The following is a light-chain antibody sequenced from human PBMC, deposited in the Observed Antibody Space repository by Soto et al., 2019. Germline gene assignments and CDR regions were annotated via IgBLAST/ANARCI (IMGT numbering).Light chain of an antibody. CDR2: RNN. CDR3: VVWDDSLSGWV. CDR1: SSNVGVNF. V-gene: IGLV1-47*01. J-gene: IGLJ3*02. Sequence: QSVLTQPPSASGTPGQRVTISCSGSSSNVGVNFVYWHQQIPGTAPKLLIYRNNQRPSGVPDRFSGSKSGTSASLAISGLRTEDEADYHCVVWDDSLSGWVFGGWTKVTVL.